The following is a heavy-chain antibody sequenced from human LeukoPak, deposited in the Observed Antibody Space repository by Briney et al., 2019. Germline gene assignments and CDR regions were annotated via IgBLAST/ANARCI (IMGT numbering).Heavy chain of an antibody. CDR3: ARPVPSRLGWFDP. CDR2: IYYSGST. D-gene: IGHD1-1*01. V-gene: IGHV4-39*01. CDR1: GGSISSSSYY. J-gene: IGHJ5*02. Sequence: SETLSLTCTVSGGSISSSSYYWGWSRQPPGKGLEWIGSIYYSGSTYYNPSLKSRVTISVDTSKTQFSLKLSSVTAADTAVYYCARPVPSRLGWFDPWGQGTLVTVSS.